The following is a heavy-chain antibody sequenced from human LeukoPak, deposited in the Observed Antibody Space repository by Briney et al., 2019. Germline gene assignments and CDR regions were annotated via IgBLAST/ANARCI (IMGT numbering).Heavy chain of an antibody. Sequence: SETLSLTCAVYGGSFSGYYWSWIRQPPGKGLEWIGEINHSGSTNYNPSLKSRVTISVDTSKNQLSLKMSSVTAADTAVYYCARGDGVVVVPAAIGWFDPWGQGTLVTVSS. D-gene: IGHD2-2*01. CDR1: GGSFSGYY. CDR3: ARGDGVVVVPAAIGWFDP. J-gene: IGHJ5*02. CDR2: INHSGST. V-gene: IGHV4-34*01.